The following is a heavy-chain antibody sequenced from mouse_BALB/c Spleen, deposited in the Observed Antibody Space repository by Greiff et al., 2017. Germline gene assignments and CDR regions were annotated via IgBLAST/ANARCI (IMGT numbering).Heavy chain of an antibody. CDR3: ARVWYDAWFAY. Sequence: EVQLQESGPELVKPGASVKMSCKASGYTFTSYVMHWVKQKPGQGLEWIGYINPYNDGTKYNEKFKGKATLTSDKSSSTAYMELSSLTSEDSAVYYSARVWYDAWFAYWGQGTLVTVSA. J-gene: IGHJ3*01. CDR1: GYTFTSYV. CDR2: INPYNDGT. D-gene: IGHD2-10*02. V-gene: IGHV1-14*01.